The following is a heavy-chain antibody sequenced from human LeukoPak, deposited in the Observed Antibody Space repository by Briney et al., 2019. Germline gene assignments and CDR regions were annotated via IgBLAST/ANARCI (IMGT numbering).Heavy chain of an antibody. D-gene: IGHD2-15*01. V-gene: IGHV4-59*01. J-gene: IGHJ6*03. Sequence: SETLSLTCTVSGGSIYSYYWSWVRQSPGKGLEWIGYIYYSGNTNYNPSLKSRVTISVDTSTNQFSLNLTSVTAADTAVYYCARSVEGYCSGGSCYSYYYYMDVWGKGTTVTVSS. CDR1: GGSIYSYY. CDR2: IYYSGNT. CDR3: ARSVEGYCSGGSCYSYYYYMDV.